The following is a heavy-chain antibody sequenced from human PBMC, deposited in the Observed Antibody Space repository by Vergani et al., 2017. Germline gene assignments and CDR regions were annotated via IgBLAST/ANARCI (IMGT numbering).Heavy chain of an antibody. J-gene: IGHJ4*02. CDR2: IYYSGGT. V-gene: IGHV4-59*11. D-gene: IGHD6-19*01. CDR1: GGSISSHY. CDR3: ARDVADPTYDY. Sequence: QEQLQESGPGLVKPSETLSLTCTVSGGSISSHYWSWIRQPPGKGLEWIGDIYYSGGTNYHPSLKSRVTISVDTSKNQFSRKLSSVTAADTAVYYCARDVADPTYDYGGQGTLVTVSS.